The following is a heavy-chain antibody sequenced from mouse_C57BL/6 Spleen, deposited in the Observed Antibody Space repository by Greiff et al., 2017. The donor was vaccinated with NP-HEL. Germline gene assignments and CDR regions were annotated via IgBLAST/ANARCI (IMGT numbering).Heavy chain of an antibody. CDR3: ARTYYSNLYAMDY. Sequence: QVHVKQSGAELVKPGASVKISCKASGYAFSSYWMNWVKQRPGKGLEWIGQIYPGDGDTNYNGKFKGKATLTADKSSSTAYMQLSSLTSEDSAVYFCARTYYSNLYAMDYWGQGTSVTVSS. CDR2: IYPGDGDT. D-gene: IGHD2-5*01. V-gene: IGHV1-80*01. CDR1: GYAFSSYW. J-gene: IGHJ4*01.